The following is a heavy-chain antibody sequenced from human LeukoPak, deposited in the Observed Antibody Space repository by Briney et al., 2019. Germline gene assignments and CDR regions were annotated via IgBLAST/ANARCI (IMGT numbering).Heavy chain of an antibody. CDR2: IYYSGST. D-gene: IGHD3-22*01. CDR1: GASISGSGYY. Sequence: SETLSPTCAVSGASISGSGYYLGWIRQSPGKGLECIGFIYYSGSTNYNPSLKSRVTISVDTSKNQFSLKLSSVTAADTAVYYCARARNYYDSSDYYYEGDAFDIWGQGTMVTVSS. J-gene: IGHJ3*02. V-gene: IGHV4-61*08. CDR3: ARARNYYDSSDYYYEGDAFDI.